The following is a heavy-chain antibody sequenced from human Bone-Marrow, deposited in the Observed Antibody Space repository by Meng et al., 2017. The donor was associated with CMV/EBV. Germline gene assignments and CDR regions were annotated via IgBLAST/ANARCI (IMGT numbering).Heavy chain of an antibody. J-gene: IGHJ6*02. Sequence: GGSLRLSCAASGFTFSNAWMSWVRQAPGKGLEWVGRIKSKTDGGTTDYAAPVKGRFTISRDNSKNTLYLQMNSLRAEDTAVYYCARTIAARPSYYYYGMDVWGQGTTVTVSS. CDR2: IKSKTDGGTT. CDR3: ARTIAARPSYYYYGMDV. V-gene: IGHV3-15*01. CDR1: GFTFSNAW. D-gene: IGHD6-6*01.